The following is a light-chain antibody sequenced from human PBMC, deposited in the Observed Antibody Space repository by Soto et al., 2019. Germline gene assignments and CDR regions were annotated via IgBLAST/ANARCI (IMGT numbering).Light chain of an antibody. J-gene: IGKJ3*01. CDR1: QSVSSN. Sequence: EIVMTQSPATLSVSPGERATLSCRASQSVSSNLAWYQQKPGQAPRLLIHGASTRATGIPVRFSGSGSGTEFTLTISRLEPEDFAVYYCQQYGRSPFTFGPGTKVDIK. CDR3: QQYGRSPFT. CDR2: GAS. V-gene: IGKV3-15*01.